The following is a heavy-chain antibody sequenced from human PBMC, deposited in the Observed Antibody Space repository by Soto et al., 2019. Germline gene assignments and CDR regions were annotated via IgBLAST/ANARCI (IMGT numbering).Heavy chain of an antibody. D-gene: IGHD1-1*01. CDR1: GFIFRNYW. CDR3: ARQSYDSHVDA. CDR2: TNIDGNAT. J-gene: IGHJ5*02. V-gene: IGHV3-74*01. Sequence: EVKLVESGGGLVQPGGSLRLSCTGSGFIFRNYWMYWVRQAPGKGPVWVARTNIDGNATSLADSVKGRFTVYRDNAKDTVYLQLTSLRGDDTAVYYWARQSYDSHVDACGQGTRVIVSS.